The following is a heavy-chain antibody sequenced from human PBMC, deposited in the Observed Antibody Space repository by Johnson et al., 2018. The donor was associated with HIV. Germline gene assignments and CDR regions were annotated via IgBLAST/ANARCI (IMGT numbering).Heavy chain of an antibody. CDR1: GFTFSNAW. D-gene: IGHD7-27*01. CDR3: AKDLGTGDDAFDI. CDR2: LYSDGRT. Sequence: VQLVESGGGLVKPGGSLRLSCAASGFTFSNAWMSWVRQAPGKGLEWLSVLYSDGRTYYADSVKGRFTISRDGSKNTLFLQMNSLRPEDTAVYYCAKDLGTGDDAFDIWGQGTMVTVSS. J-gene: IGHJ3*02. V-gene: IGHV3-66*02.